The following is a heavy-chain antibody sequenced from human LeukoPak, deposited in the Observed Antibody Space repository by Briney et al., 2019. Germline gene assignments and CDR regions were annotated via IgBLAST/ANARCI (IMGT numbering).Heavy chain of an antibody. CDR3: ARRAVAGLDY. CDR2: MNPNSGNT. CDR1: GYTFTSYD. Sequence: ASVKVSCKASGYTFTSYDINWVRQATGQGLERMGWMNPNSGNTGYAQRFQGRVTITRNTSINTAYMELSSLRSEDTAVYYCARRAVAGLDYWGQGTLVTVSS. J-gene: IGHJ4*02. D-gene: IGHD6-19*01. V-gene: IGHV1-8*03.